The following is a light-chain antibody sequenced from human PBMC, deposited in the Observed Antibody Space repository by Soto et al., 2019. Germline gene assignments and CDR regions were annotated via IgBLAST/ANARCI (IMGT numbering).Light chain of an antibody. CDR2: GVS. J-gene: IGKJ1*01. CDR3: QQYNSWPPT. CDR1: QSVRSN. V-gene: IGKV3-15*01. Sequence: EIVLTQSQATLSVCPWERDTLXCRASQSVRSNLAWYQQKPGQAPRLLIYGVSTRATGIPARFSGSGSGTEFTLTISSLQSEDFAVYCCQQYNSWPPTFGQGTKVDI.